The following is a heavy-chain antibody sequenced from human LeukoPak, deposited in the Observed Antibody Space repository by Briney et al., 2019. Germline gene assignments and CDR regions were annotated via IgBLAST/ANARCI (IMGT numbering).Heavy chain of an antibody. CDR3: ARTFYYGSGSLYYFDY. CDR1: GFTFSSYW. D-gene: IGHD3-10*01. J-gene: IGHJ4*02. V-gene: IGHV3-7*01. CDR2: IKQDGSEK. Sequence: GGSLRLSCAASGFTFSSYWMSWVRQAPGKGLGWVANIKQDGSEKYYVDSVKGRFPISRDNAKNSLYLQMNSLRAEDTAVYYCARTFYYGSGSLYYFDYWGQGTLVTVSS.